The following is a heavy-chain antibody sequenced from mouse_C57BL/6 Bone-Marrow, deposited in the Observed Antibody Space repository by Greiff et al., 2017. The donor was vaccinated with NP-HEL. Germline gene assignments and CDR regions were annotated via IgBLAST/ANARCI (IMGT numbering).Heavy chain of an antibody. CDR2: ISYSGST. CDR1: GYSITSDY. V-gene: IGHV3-8*01. J-gene: IGHJ4*01. CDR3: ARIYYGSSYAMDY. Sequence: EVMLVESGPGLAKPSQTLSLTCSVTGYSITSDYWNWIRKFPGNKLEYMGYISYSGSTYYNPSLKSRISITRDTSKNQYYLQLNSVTTEDTATYYCARIYYGSSYAMDYWGQGTSVTVSS. D-gene: IGHD1-1*01.